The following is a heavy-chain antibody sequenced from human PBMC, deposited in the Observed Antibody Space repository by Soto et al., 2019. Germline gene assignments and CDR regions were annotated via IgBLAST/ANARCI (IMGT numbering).Heavy chain of an antibody. CDR3: ARALGYTYGHLPIDY. CDR2: ISHSGST. V-gene: IGHV4-34*01. Sequence: QVQLQQWGAGLLKPTETLSLTSAVYGGSFIGYYWSWIRQPAGKGMEWIGEISHSGSTNYNPSLKSRVTISLDTSKNQFSLKLSSVIAADTAVYYCARALGYTYGHLPIDYWGQGTLVPVSS. CDR1: GGSFIGYY. D-gene: IGHD5-18*01. J-gene: IGHJ4*02.